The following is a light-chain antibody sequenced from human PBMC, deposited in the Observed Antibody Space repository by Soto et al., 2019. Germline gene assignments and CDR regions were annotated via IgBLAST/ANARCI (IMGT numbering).Light chain of an antibody. CDR2: KAS. V-gene: IGKV1-5*03. Sequence: DIQMTQSPSTLSASVGDRVTITCRASQSIRSWLAWYQQKSGRAPKLLIYKASSLQGGVPSRFSGSGSGTEFTLTISSLQPDDFATYHCQQYNAYPYTFSQGTKLEIK. CDR1: QSIRSW. CDR3: QQYNAYPYT. J-gene: IGKJ2*01.